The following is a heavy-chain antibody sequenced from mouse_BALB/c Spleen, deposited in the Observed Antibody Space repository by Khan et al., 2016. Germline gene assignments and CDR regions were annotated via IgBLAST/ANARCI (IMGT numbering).Heavy chain of an antibody. CDR1: GYAFTSYN. CDR2: IDPYTGGT. V-gene: IGHV1S135*01. D-gene: IGHD1-1*01. CDR3: ARGGITTVVAKGLDY. J-gene: IGHJ2*01. Sequence: VQLQQSGPELVKPGASVKVSCKASGYAFTSYNMYWVKQSHGKSLEWIGYIDPYTGGTSYNQKFKGKATFTVDKSSSTAYMHLNSLTSEDSAVYYCARGGITTVVAKGLDYWGQGTTLTVSS.